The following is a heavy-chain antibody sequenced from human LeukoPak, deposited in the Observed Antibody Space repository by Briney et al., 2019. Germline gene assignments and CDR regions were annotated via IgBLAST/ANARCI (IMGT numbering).Heavy chain of an antibody. CDR3: AKGGGITLVRGVTVDY. V-gene: IGHV3-23*01. J-gene: IGHJ4*02. D-gene: IGHD3-10*01. Sequence: QTGGSLRLSCAASGFSFSSYAMSWVRQAPGKGPEWVSSISGSGASTYYADSVKGRFTISRDNSKNTLYLQMNSLRAEDTAVYSCAKGGGITLVRGVTVDYWSQGTLVTVSS. CDR2: ISGSGAST. CDR1: GFSFSSYA.